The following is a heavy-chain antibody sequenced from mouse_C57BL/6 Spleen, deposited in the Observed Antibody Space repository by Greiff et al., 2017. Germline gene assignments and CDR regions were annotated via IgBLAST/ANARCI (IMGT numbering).Heavy chain of an antibody. V-gene: IGHV1-64*01. J-gene: IGHJ4*01. CDR2: NLPNRGST. Sequence: QVQLQQAGAELVKPGASVKLSRKAFGYPFTSHWSHWVKQRPGQGPEWIGMNLPNRGSTNYNEKFKSKATLTVDNTSSKAYMQLSSLTSEDSAVYYCAPAVSSTVVANYDMDYWGQGTSVTVSS. CDR3: APAVSSTVVANYDMDY. D-gene: IGHD1-1*01. CDR1: GYPFTSHW.